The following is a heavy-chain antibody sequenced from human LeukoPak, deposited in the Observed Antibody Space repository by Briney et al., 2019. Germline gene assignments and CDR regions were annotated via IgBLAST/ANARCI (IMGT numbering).Heavy chain of an antibody. CDR1: GGSISSYY. J-gene: IGHJ3*02. CDR2: IYYSGST. D-gene: IGHD4-17*01. CDR3: ARHQVDYGDYVNAFDI. Sequence: SETLSLTCTVSGGSISSYYWSWIRQPPAKGLEWIGYIYYSGSTNYNPSLKSRVTISVDTSKNQFSLKLSSVTGADTAVYYCARHQVDYGDYVNAFDIWGQGTMVTVSS. V-gene: IGHV4-59*08.